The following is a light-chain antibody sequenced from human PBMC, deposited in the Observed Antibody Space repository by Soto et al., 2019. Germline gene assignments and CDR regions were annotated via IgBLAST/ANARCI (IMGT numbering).Light chain of an antibody. J-gene: IGLJ1*01. CDR3: SSYTSNNTRV. Sequence: QSVLTQPASVSGSPGQSITISCTGTSSDVGGYIYVSWYQQHPGKAPKLILYEVTNRPSGVSDRFSGSKSGITASLTISGLQAEDEADYYFSSYTSNNTRVFGTGTKLTVL. V-gene: IGLV2-14*01. CDR1: SSDVGGYIY. CDR2: EVT.